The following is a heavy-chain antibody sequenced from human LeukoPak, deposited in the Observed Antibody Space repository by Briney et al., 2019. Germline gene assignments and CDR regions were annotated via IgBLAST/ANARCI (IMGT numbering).Heavy chain of an antibody. CDR3: ASLYSSGWYYFDY. D-gene: IGHD6-19*01. CDR1: SGSISTSNYY. Sequence: SSETLSLTCTVSSGSISTSNYYWGWVRQPPGKALEWIGNIFYSGSTYYSPSLKSRVTISVDTSKNQFSLKLSSVTAADTAVYYCASLYSSGWYYFDYWGQGTLVTVSS. CDR2: IFYSGST. V-gene: IGHV4-39*07. J-gene: IGHJ4*02.